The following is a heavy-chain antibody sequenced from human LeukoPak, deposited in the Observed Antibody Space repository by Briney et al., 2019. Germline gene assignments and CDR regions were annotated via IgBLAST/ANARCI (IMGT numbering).Heavy chain of an antibody. CDR2: INHSGST. CDR3: AREAVPAPRRYYYYYYYMDV. Sequence: SETLSLTCAVYGGSFSGYYWSWIRQPPGKGLEWIGEINHSGSTNYNPSFKSRVTISVDTSKNQFSLKLSSVTAADTAVYYCAREAVPAPRRYYYYYYYMDVWGKGTTVTVSS. CDR1: GGSFSGYY. J-gene: IGHJ6*03. V-gene: IGHV4-34*01. D-gene: IGHD2-2*01.